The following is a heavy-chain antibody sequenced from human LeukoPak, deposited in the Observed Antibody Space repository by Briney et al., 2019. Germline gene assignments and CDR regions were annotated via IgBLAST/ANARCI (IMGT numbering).Heavy chain of an antibody. V-gene: IGHV3-30-3*01. CDR3: ASNVMTTTVFGFFDY. Sequence: SGGSLRLSCAASGFTFSSYAMHWVRQAPGKGLEWVAIISYDGSSKYYADSVKGRFTISRDGSKNTLYLQINSLRAEDTAVYYCASNVMTTTVFGFFDYWGQGTLVTVSS. CDR2: ISYDGSSK. CDR1: GFTFSSYA. D-gene: IGHD1-1*01. J-gene: IGHJ4*02.